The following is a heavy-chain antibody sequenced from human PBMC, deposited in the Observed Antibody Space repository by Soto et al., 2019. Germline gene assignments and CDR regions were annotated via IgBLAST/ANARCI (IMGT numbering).Heavy chain of an antibody. J-gene: IGHJ4*02. CDR1: GGSFSGYY. CDR2: INHSGSA. V-gene: IGHV4-34*01. CDR3: ARGVSRTWTFSGYDYLDY. Sequence: SETLSLTCAVYGGSFSGYYWSWIRQPPGKGLEWIGEINHSGSANYNPSLKSRVTISVDTSKSQFSLKVSSVTAADTALYYCARGVSRTWTFSGYDYLDYWGQGALVTVS. D-gene: IGHD5-12*01.